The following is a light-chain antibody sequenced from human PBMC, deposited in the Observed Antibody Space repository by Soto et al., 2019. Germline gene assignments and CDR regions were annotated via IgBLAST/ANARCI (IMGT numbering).Light chain of an antibody. CDR3: AAWDASLSGHV. CDR2: SDD. J-gene: IGLJ1*01. Sequence: QSVLTQSPSASGTLGQRVTISCYGSSSNIGSYPVYWYQQLPGTAPKLLINSDDQRPSGVPDRFSASKSGTSASLAISGLRSEDEADYYCAAWDASLSGHVFGAGTKVTVL. CDR1: SSNIGSYP. V-gene: IGLV1-47*02.